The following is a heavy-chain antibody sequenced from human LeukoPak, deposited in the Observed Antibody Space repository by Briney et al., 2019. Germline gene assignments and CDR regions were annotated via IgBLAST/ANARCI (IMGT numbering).Heavy chain of an antibody. J-gene: IGHJ4*02. CDR3: AREDYSSSCPDY. Sequence: ASVKVSCKASGYTFTGYHMHWVRQAPGQGLEWMGWINPNSGGTNYAQKFQGRVTMTRDTSISTAYMELSRLRSDDTAVYYCAREDYSSSCPDYWGQGTLVTVSS. CDR1: GYTFTGYH. D-gene: IGHD6-13*01. V-gene: IGHV1-2*02. CDR2: INPNSGGT.